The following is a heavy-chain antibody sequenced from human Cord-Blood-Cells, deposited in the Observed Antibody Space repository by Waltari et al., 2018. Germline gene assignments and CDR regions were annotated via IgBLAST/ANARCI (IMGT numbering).Heavy chain of an antibody. CDR1: GFTFSNAW. Sequence: EVQLVESGGGVVKPGGSLRLSCAASGFTFSNAWMSWVRQAPGKGLEWVGRIKSKTDGGTTDYAAPVKGRFTISRDDSKNTLYLQMNSLKTEDTAVYYCTTDRIAAADAFDIWGQGTMVTVSS. CDR3: TTDRIAAADAFDI. V-gene: IGHV3-15*01. D-gene: IGHD6-13*01. CDR2: IKSKTDGGTT. J-gene: IGHJ3*02.